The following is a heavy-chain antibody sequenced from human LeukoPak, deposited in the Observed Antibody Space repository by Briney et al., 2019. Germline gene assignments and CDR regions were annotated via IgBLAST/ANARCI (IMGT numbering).Heavy chain of an antibody. Sequence: PSETLSLTCTVSGGSISSSSYYWGWIRQPPGKGLEWIGSIYYSGSTYYNPSLKSRVTISVDTSKNQFSLKLSSVTAADTAVYYCAREKKSGYDSGMVDWFDPWGQGTLVTVSS. CDR3: AREKKSGYDSGMVDWFDP. CDR2: IYYSGST. CDR1: GGSISSSSYY. V-gene: IGHV4-39*07. D-gene: IGHD5-12*01. J-gene: IGHJ5*02.